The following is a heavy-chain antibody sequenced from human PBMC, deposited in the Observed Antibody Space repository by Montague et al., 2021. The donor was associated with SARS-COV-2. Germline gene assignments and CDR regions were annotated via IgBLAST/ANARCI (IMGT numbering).Heavy chain of an antibody. D-gene: IGHD3-10*01. J-gene: IGHJ6*02. CDR1: GGSISGYY. V-gene: IGHV4-34*01. CDR3: ARLGAITLVRGITKADFSNYGMDV. Sequence: SETLSLTCTVSGGSISGYYWSWIRQSPGKGLEWIGEVNHSGSTTYNPSLESRVSISVDTSNKQFSLKVTSVTAADTAVYYCARLGAITLVRGITKADFSNYGMDVWGQGTTVTVSS. CDR2: VNHSGST.